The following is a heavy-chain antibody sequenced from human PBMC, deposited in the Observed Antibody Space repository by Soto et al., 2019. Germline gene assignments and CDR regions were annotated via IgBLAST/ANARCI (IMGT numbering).Heavy chain of an antibody. CDR2: INSDGSST. V-gene: IGHV3-74*01. J-gene: IGHJ6*02. Sequence: LRLSCAASGFTFSSYWMHWVRQAPGKGLVWVSRINSDGSSTSYADSVKGRFTISRDNAKNTLYLQMNSLRAEDTAVYYCAREGEWIKALYGMDVWGQGTTVTVSS. CDR1: GFTFSSYW. D-gene: IGHD5-12*01. CDR3: AREGEWIKALYGMDV.